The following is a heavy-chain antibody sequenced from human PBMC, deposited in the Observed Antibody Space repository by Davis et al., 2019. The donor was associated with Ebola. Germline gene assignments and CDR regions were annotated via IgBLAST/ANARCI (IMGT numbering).Heavy chain of an antibody. CDR1: GYTFTGYA. Sequence: ASVKVSCKASGYTFTGYAMHWVRQAPGQRLEWMGWINAGNGNTKYSQKFQGRVTITRDTSASTAYMELSSLRSEDTAVYYCARYSSGWYGGYYYYGMDVWGQGTTVTVSS. V-gene: IGHV1-3*01. CDR2: INAGNGNT. D-gene: IGHD6-19*01. CDR3: ARYSSGWYGGYYYYGMDV. J-gene: IGHJ6*02.